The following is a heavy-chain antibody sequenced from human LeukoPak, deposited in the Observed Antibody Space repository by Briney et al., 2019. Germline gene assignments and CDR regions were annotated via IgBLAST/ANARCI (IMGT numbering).Heavy chain of an antibody. CDR1: GFSLSTSGMC. V-gene: IGHV2-70*01. J-gene: IGHJ4*02. D-gene: IGHD6-13*01. Sequence: SGPTLVNLTQTLTLTCTFSGFSLSTSGMCVSWIRQPPGKALEWLALIDWDDDKYYSTSLKTRLTISKDTSKNQVVLTMTNMDPVDTATYYCARIEEYSSSWYYFDYWGQGTLVTVSS. CDR2: IDWDDDK. CDR3: ARIEEYSSSWYYFDY.